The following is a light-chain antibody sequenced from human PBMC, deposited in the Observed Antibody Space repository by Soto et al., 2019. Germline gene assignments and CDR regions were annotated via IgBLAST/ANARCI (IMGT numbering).Light chain of an antibody. CDR1: QDIRNY. V-gene: IGKV1-27*01. CDR3: QKYDSVPLT. Sequence: DIQMTQSPSSLSASVGDRVTITCRPSQDIRNYLAWYQQKPGQVPKLLIYVASTLQSGVPSRFNGSGSGTEFTLTYTSLQPEDVATYYCQKYDSVPLTLGGATRIEI. CDR2: VAS. J-gene: IGKJ4*01.